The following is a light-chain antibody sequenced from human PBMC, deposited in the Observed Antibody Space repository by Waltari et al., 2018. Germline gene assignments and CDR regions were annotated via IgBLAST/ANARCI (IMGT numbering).Light chain of an antibody. Sequence: SYVLTQPPSVSVAPGKTASITCGGNNIESKSVQWYQQKPGQAPLLVISYDRDRPSGIPERFSGSNSGNTATLTISRVEAGDEADYYCQVWDANTDPGVFGTGTEVTVL. CDR2: YDR. CDR1: NIESKS. J-gene: IGLJ1*01. V-gene: IGLV3-21*04. CDR3: QVWDANTDPGV.